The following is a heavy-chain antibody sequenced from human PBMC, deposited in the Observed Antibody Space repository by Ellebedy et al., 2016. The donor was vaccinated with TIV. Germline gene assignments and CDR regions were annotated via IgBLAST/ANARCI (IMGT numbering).Heavy chain of an antibody. J-gene: IGHJ6*02. D-gene: IGHD3-3*01. CDR2: ISGSGVTT. Sequence: GESLKISXAASGFTFNSYAMSWVRQAPGKGLEWVSAISGSGVTTYYADSVKGRFTVSRDNSKNTLYLQMTSLRTEDTAVYYCAKAVEVLEWLLYVWGGMDVWGQGTTVTVSS. CDR1: GFTFNSYA. V-gene: IGHV3-23*01. CDR3: AKAVEVLEWLLYVWGGMDV.